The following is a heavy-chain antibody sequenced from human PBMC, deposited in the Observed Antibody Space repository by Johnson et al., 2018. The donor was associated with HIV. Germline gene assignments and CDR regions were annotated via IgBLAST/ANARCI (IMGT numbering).Heavy chain of an antibody. V-gene: IGHV3-NL1*01. D-gene: IGHD3-9*01. J-gene: IGHJ3*02. CDR1: GFTFSSYG. Sequence: QVQLVESGGGVVQPGGSLRLSCAASGFTFSSYGMHWVRQAPGKGLEWVSVIYSGGSTYYADSVKGRFTISRDNSRNTLYLQMNSLRVEDTAVYFCAGKTGYDAFDMWGQGTMVTVSS. CDR3: AGKTGYDAFDM. CDR2: IYSGGST.